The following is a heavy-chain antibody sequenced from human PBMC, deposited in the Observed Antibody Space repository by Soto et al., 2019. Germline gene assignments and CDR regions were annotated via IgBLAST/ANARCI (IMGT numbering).Heavy chain of an antibody. V-gene: IGHV4-31*03. Sequence: NPSETLSLTCTVSGASMCSGGYYWTWIRQSPGKGLEWIGYIYYSGSTYYNPSLESRVAISLDTSRSQFSLTLHSVTAADTAIYYCARDRHNNFFDPWGQGTLVTVSS. CDR2: IYYSGST. CDR1: GASMCSGGYY. CDR3: ARDRHNNFFDP. D-gene: IGHD6-6*01. J-gene: IGHJ5*02.